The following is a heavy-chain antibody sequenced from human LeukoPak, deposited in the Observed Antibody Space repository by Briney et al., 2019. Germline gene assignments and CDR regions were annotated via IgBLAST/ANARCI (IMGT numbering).Heavy chain of an antibody. CDR1: GFTFRSYA. V-gene: IGHV3-23*01. J-gene: IGHJ4*02. CDR3: ALGYAMNY. CDR2: ISNSGGSGSA. D-gene: IGHD2-8*01. Sequence: GGSLRLSCAASGFTFRSYAMSWVRQAPGKGLEWVSGISNSGGSGSAYYADSVKGRITIFRDNSENTLYLQMNSLRVEDTAVYYCALGYAMNYWGQGTLVTVSS.